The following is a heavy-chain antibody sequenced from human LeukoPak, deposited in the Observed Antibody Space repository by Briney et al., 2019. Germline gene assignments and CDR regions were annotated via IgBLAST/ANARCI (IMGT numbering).Heavy chain of an antibody. D-gene: IGHD6-6*01. V-gene: IGHV4-34*01. CDR1: GGSFSGYY. CDR3: ARGFPSSSLWFDP. J-gene: IGHJ5*02. Sequence: SETLSLTCAVYGGSFSGYYWSWIRQPPGKGLEWIGEINHSGSTNYNPSLKSRVTISVDTSKNQFSLKLHSVTAADTAVYYCARGFPSSSLWFDPWGQGTLVTVSS. CDR2: INHSGST.